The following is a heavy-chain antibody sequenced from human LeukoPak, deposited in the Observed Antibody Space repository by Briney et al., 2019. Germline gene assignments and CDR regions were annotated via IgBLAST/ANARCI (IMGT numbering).Heavy chain of an antibody. CDR2: INTNTGNP. Sequence: ASVKVSCKASGYTFTSYATNWVRQAPGQGLEWMGWINTNTGNPTYAQGFTGRFVFSLDTSVSTAYLQLSSLKAEDTAVYYCARDGNYYDSSGYKDGENWGQGTLVTVSS. J-gene: IGHJ4*02. V-gene: IGHV7-4-1*02. CDR3: ARDGNYYDSSGYKDGEN. CDR1: GYTFTSYA. D-gene: IGHD3-22*01.